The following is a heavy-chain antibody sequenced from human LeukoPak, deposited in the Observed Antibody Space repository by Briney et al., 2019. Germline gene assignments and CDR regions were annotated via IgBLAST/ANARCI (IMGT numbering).Heavy chain of an antibody. CDR1: RFTFSSYE. J-gene: IGHJ4*02. Sequence: PGGTLRLSCAASRFTFSSYEMNWVPQAPGKGLEWVSYISSSGSTIYYADSEKGRFTISRDNSKNTLYLQMNSLRAEDTAVYYCAKDLHYYDSSGYYYEGYYFDYWGQGTLVTVSS. CDR2: ISSSGSTI. CDR3: AKDLHYYDSSGYYYEGYYFDY. D-gene: IGHD3-22*01. V-gene: IGHV3-48*03.